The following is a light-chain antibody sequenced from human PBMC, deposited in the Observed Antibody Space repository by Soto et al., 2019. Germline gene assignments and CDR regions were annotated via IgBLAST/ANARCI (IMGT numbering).Light chain of an antibody. CDR2: GAS. CDR1: QSVSSSY. J-gene: IGKJ1*01. CDR3: QQYGSSPWT. V-gene: IGKV3-20*01. Sequence: EIGLTQSAGTLSLSPGERTTLYCRASQSVSSSYLAWYQQKPGQAPRLLNYGASSRATGIPDRFSGSGSGTDFTLTISRLEPEGFAVYYCQQYGSSPWTFGQGTKVVIK.